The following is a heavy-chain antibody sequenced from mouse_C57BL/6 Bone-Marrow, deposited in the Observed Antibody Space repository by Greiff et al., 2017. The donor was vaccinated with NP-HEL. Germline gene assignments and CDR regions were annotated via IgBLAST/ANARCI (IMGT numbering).Heavy chain of an antibody. CDR1: GYTFTSYW. CDR3: ASWVHWYFDV. Sequence: QVQLQQPGAELVRPGSSVKLSCKASGYTFTSYWMDWVKQRPGQGLEWIGNIYPSDSETHYNQKFKDKATLTVDKSSSTAYMQLSSLTSEDSAVYYCASWVHWYFDVWGTGTTVTVSA. V-gene: IGHV1-61*01. CDR2: IYPSDSET. J-gene: IGHJ1*03.